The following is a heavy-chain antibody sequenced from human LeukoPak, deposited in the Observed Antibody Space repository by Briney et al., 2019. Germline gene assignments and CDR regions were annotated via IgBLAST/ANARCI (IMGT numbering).Heavy chain of an antibody. J-gene: IGHJ4*02. CDR1: GYTFTSYG. V-gene: IGHV1-69*04. D-gene: IGHD2-2*01. Sequence: ASVKVSCKASGYTFTSYGISWVRQAPGQGLEWMGRIIPILGIANYAQKFQGRVTITADKSTSTAYMELSSLRSEDTAVYYCATTCSSTSCQPLDYWGQGTLVTVSS. CDR3: ATTCSSTSCQPLDY. CDR2: IIPILGIA.